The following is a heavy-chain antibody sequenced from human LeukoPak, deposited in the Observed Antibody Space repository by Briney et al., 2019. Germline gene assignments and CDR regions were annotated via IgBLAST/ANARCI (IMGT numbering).Heavy chain of an antibody. V-gene: IGHV3-7*03. D-gene: IGHD6-13*01. CDR2: IKEDGSEE. CDR3: ARDQVGSS. Sequence: GGSLRLSCAASGFTFSSYWMTRVRQAPGKGLEWVANIKEDGSEEYYLDSVKGRFTISRDNAKNSLYLQMNSLRAEDTALYYCARDQVGSSWGQGTLVTVSS. J-gene: IGHJ5*02. CDR1: GFTFSSYW.